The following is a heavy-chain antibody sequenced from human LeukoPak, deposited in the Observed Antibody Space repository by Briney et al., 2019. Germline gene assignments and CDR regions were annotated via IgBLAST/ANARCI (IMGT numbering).Heavy chain of an antibody. CDR1: GGTFSSYA. J-gene: IGHJ5*02. CDR2: IIPIFGTA. CDR3: ARDYYDSSGYLNWFDP. D-gene: IGHD3-22*01. Sequence: SVKVSCKASGGTFSSYAISWVQQAPGQGLEWMGGIIPIFGTANYAQKFQGRVTITADESTSTAYMELSSLRSEDTAVYYCARDYYDSSGYLNWFDPWGQGTLVTVSS. V-gene: IGHV1-69*13.